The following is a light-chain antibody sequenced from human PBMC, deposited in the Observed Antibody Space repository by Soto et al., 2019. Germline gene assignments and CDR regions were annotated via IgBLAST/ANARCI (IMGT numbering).Light chain of an antibody. Sequence: DIQMPQSPPTLSASLGDRFTITCRASQPISSWLAWYHQKPGKAPKLLIYAASSLQSGVPSRFSGSGSGTDFTLTISSLQPEDFATYYCQQSYSTPQTFGQGTKVDIK. CDR1: QPISSW. J-gene: IGKJ1*01. CDR3: QQSYSTPQT. CDR2: AAS. V-gene: IGKV1-39*01.